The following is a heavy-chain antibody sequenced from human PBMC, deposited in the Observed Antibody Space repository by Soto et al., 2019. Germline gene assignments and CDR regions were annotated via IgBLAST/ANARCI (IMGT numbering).Heavy chain of an antibody. D-gene: IGHD2-15*01. CDR1: GYTFTGDD. Sequence: ASVKVSCKASGYTFTGDDIDWVRQATGQGLEWMGWMNPKSGNTGYAQKFQGRVTMTRKTSISTAYMELSSLRSEDTAVYYCARVVSGGYSDYWGQGTLVTVSS. CDR2: MNPKSGNT. J-gene: IGHJ4*02. V-gene: IGHV1-8*01. CDR3: ARVVSGGYSDY.